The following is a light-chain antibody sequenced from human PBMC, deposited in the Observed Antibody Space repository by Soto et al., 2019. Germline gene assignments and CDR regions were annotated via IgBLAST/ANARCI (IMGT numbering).Light chain of an antibody. CDR3: QQYNGYSTWT. Sequence: DIQMTQSPSSLSASVGDRVTITCRASQGISNYLAWYQQKPGKVPKLLIYAASTLQSGVPSRFSGSGSGTDFTLTISSLQPDDFATYYCQQYNGYSTWTFGQGTKVEVK. CDR1: QGISNY. V-gene: IGKV1-27*01. J-gene: IGKJ1*01. CDR2: AAS.